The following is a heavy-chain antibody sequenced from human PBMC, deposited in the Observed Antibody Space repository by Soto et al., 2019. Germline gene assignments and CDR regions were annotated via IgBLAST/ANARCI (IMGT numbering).Heavy chain of an antibody. J-gene: IGHJ6*02. CDR2: IWYDGSNK. CDR3: ARDAVTPVSYYGMDV. CDR1: GFTFSSYG. D-gene: IGHD4-17*01. V-gene: IGHV3-33*01. Sequence: QVPLVESGGGVVQPGRSLRLSCAASGFTFSSYGMHWVRQAPGKGLEWVAVIWYDGSNKYYADSVKGRFTISRDNSKNTLYLQMNSLRAEDTAVYYCARDAVTPVSYYGMDVWGQGTTVTVSS.